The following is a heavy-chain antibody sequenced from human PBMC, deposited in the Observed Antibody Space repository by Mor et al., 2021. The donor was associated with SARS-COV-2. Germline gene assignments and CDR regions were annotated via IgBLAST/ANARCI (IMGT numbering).Heavy chain of an antibody. Sequence: MPSGYFFTTYPLNWVRQAPGQGLEWMAWINTNSGVTKDAQKFQGRVTMTSDTSSSTVYLELISLRPDDTAVYYCARGDEGVFDYWGQGTLVTVSS. V-gene: IGHV1-2*02. D-gene: IGHD2-21*01. CDR2: INTNSGVT. CDR1: GYFFTTYP. CDR3: ARGDEGVFDY. J-gene: IGHJ4*02.